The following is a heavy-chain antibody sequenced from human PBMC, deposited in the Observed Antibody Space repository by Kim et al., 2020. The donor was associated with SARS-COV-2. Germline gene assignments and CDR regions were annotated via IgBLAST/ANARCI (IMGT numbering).Heavy chain of an antibody. Sequence: GGSLRLSCAASGFTFSNAWMSWVRQAPGKGLEWVGRIKSKTDGGTTDYAAPVKGRFTISRDDSKNTLYLQMNSLKTEDTAVYYCTTDWGGYSYGPPSGTVHWGQGTLVTVSS. D-gene: IGHD5-18*01. J-gene: IGHJ4*02. CDR2: IKSKTDGGTT. V-gene: IGHV3-15*01. CDR3: TTDWGGYSYGPPSGTVH. CDR1: GFTFSNAW.